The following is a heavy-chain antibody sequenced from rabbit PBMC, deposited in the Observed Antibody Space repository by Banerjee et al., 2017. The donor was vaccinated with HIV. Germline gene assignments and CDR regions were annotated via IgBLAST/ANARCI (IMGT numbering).Heavy chain of an antibody. CDR3: ARGMSTYALGIAYYPHYFNL. V-gene: IGHV1S47*01. J-gene: IGHJ4*01. Sequence: QEQLVESGGGLVQPGGSLKLSCKASGFDFSSYGVSWVRQAPGKGLEWIGYIDPVFRSTYYASWVNGRFTISSHNAQNTLYLQLNSLTAADTATYFCARGMSTYALGIAYYPHYFNLWGPGTLVTVS. CDR2: IDPVFRST. CDR1: GFDFSSYG. D-gene: IGHD1-1*01.